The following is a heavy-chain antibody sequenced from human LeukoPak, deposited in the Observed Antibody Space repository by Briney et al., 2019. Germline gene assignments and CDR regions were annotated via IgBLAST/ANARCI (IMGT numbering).Heavy chain of an antibody. J-gene: IGHJ4*02. Sequence: PGGSLRLSCAASGFTFSSYAMSWVRQAPGKGLEWVSAISGSGGSTYYADSVKGGVTISRDNSKNTLYLQMNSLRAEDTAVYYCATWVLGYCSSTSCYRLPDYWGQGTLVTVSS. CDR2: ISGSGGST. CDR1: GFTFSSYA. V-gene: IGHV3-23*01. D-gene: IGHD2-2*02. CDR3: ATWVLGYCSSTSCYRLPDY.